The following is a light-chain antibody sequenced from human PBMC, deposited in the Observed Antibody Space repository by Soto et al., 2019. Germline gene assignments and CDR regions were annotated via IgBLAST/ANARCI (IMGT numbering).Light chain of an antibody. CDR3: QQYNTYAT. CDR2: DAS. J-gene: IGKJ5*01. V-gene: IGKV1-5*01. CDR1: QNIRNL. Sequence: DIHLTQSPSPLPAAVGDSLTITFRASQNIRNLLAWYQQKPGKAPKPLIYDASTLKTGVPSRFSGSGSGSEFNFTITGLQPDDFATYFCQQYNTYATFGQGTRLEIK.